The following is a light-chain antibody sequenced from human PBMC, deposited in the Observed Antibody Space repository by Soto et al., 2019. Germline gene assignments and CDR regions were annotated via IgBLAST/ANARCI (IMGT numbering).Light chain of an antibody. J-gene: IGKJ1*01. CDR1: QRISTY. CDR2: AAS. Sequence: DIQMTQSPSTLSAGVGDRVTITCRASQRISTYLNWYQQKPGKAPTLLIYAASSLQSAVPSRFSGGGSGTDFTLTINTLQPEDFATYFCQQCYSSPRTFGQGTKVEIK. CDR3: QQCYSSPRT. V-gene: IGKV1-39*01.